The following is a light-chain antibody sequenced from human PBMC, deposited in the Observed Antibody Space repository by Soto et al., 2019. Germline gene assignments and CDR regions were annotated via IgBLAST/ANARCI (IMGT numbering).Light chain of an antibody. J-gene: IGKJ4*01. CDR2: LGS. V-gene: IGKV2-28*01. CDR1: QSLLHSSGRYY. CDR3: IQALQTPFT. Sequence: DIVMTQSPLSLPFTPGEPASISCRSSQSLLHSSGRYYLDWYLQKPGQSPHLLIYLGSHRASGVPDRFSGSGSGTDFTPTISRVAAEDVGIYYCIQALQTPFTFGGGTRVEIK.